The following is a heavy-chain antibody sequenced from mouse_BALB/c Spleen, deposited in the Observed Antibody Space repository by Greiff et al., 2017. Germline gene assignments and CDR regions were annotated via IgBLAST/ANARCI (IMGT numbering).Heavy chain of an antibody. D-gene: IGHD1-1*01. V-gene: IGHV3-8*02. J-gene: IGHJ1*01. Sequence: DVKLVESGPSLVKPSQTLSLTCSVTGDSITSGYWNWIRKFPGNKLEYMGYISYSGSTYYNPSLKSRISITRDTSKNQYYLQLNSVTTEDTATYYCARYLLLRNWYFDVWGAGTTVTVSS. CDR1: GDSITSGY. CDR3: ARYLLLRNWYFDV. CDR2: ISYSGST.